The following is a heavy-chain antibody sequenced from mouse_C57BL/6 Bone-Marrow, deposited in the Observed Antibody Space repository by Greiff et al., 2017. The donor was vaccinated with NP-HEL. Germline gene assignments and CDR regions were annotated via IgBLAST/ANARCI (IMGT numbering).Heavy chain of an antibody. V-gene: IGHV1-54*01. CDR2: INPGSGGT. D-gene: IGHD2-2*01. Sequence: VQLQQSGAELVRPGTSVKVSCKASGYAFTNYLIEWVKQRPGQGLEWIGVINPGSGGTNYNEKFKGKATLTADKSSSTAYMQLSSLTSEDSAVYFCAIMVRWFAYWGQGTLVTVSA. CDR1: GYAFTNYL. CDR3: AIMVRWFAY. J-gene: IGHJ3*01.